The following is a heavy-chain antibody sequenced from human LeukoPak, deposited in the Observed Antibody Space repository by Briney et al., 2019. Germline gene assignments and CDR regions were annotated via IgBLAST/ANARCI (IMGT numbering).Heavy chain of an antibody. CDR1: GGSISGYY. J-gene: IGHJ6*04. D-gene: IGHD3-16*01. V-gene: IGHV4-4*09. CDR3: ARFTYTTRPSDV. CDR2: IYSSGST. Sequence: SETLSLTCSDSGGSISGYYWSWIRQPPGQTLEWIGYIYSSGSTNYNPSLQSRVTMSVDTSMNQFSLRLSSVTAADTAVYYCARFTYTTRPSDVWGKGTTVTVSS.